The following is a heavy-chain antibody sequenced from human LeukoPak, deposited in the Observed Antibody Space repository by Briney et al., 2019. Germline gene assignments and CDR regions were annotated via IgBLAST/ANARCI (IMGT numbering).Heavy chain of an antibody. CDR2: ISYDGSNE. CDR3: ARGGWRCSGGSCFTSPAFDY. CDR1: GFTFSSYA. V-gene: IGHV3-30-3*01. J-gene: IGHJ4*02. D-gene: IGHD2-15*01. Sequence: PGGSLRLSCAASGFTFSSYAMHWVRQAPGKGLEWVAVISYDGSNEYYADSVKGRFTISRDNSKNTLYLQMNSLRAEDTAVYYCARGGWRCSGGSCFTSPAFDYWGQGTLVTVSS.